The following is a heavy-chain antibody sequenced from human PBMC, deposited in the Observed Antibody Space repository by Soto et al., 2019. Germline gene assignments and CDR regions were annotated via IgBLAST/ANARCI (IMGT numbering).Heavy chain of an antibody. D-gene: IGHD3-22*01. CDR3: AALSSGYYGYYYYGMDV. Sequence: QVQLVQSGAEVKKPGSSVKVSCKASGGTFSSYTISWVRQAPGQGLEWMGRIIPILGIANYAQKFQGRVTITADQSTSTAYMELSSLRSEDTAVYYCAALSSGYYGYYYYGMDVWGQGTTVTVSS. V-gene: IGHV1-69*02. CDR1: GGTFSSYT. J-gene: IGHJ6*02. CDR2: IIPILGIA.